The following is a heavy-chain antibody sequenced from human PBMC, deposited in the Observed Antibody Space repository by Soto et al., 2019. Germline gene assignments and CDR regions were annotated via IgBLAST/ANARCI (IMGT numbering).Heavy chain of an antibody. CDR2: IILKFGTA. J-gene: IGHJ4*02. Sequence: VQLVQSGAEVKRPGSSVTVSCKASGGTFSKDAISWVRQAPGQGLEWMGGIILKFGTAKYAQNLQGRLTITADTSTGTVFMELSSLRSEDTAVYYCATGYCSTTACHSRAGSLFGYWGQGTLVIVSS. V-gene: IGHV1-69*06. CDR1: GGTFSKDA. D-gene: IGHD2-2*01. CDR3: ATGYCSTTACHSRAGSLFGY.